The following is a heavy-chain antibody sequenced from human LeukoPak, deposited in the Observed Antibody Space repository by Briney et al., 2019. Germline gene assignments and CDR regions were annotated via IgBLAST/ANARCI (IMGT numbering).Heavy chain of an antibody. J-gene: IGHJ4*02. Sequence: GGSPRLSCAASGFTVSSNYMSWVRQAPGKGLEWVSVIYSGGSTYYADSVKGRFTISRDNSKNTLYLQMNSLRAEDTAVYYCARDLGYCSGGSCEYWFDYWGQGTLVTVSS. CDR2: IYSGGST. CDR1: GFTVSSNY. CDR3: ARDLGYCSGGSCEYWFDY. D-gene: IGHD2-15*01. V-gene: IGHV3-53*01.